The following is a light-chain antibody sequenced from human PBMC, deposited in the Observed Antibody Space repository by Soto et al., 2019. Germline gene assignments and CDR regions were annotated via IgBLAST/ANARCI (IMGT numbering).Light chain of an antibody. CDR3: SSYTNINTRACV. Sequence: QSALTQPASVSGSPGQSITISCTGTSSDVGGYNYVSWYQQHPGEVPKLLIYEVTTRPSGVSNRFSGSKSGNTASLTISGLQAEDEADYYCSSYTNINTRACVFGTGTKVTVL. J-gene: IGLJ1*01. CDR2: EVT. V-gene: IGLV2-14*01. CDR1: SSDVGGYNY.